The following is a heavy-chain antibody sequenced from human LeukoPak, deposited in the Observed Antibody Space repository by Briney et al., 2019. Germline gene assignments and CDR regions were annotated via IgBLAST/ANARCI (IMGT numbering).Heavy chain of an antibody. J-gene: IGHJ4*02. CDR1: GFTFGDYA. V-gene: IGHV3-9*01. Sequence: QPGRSLRLSCAASGFTFGDYAMHWVRQAPGKGLEWVSGISWNSGSIGYADSVKGRFTISRDNAKNSLYLQMNSLRAEDTALYYCAKDIEGYGSGSLFDYWGQGTLVIVSS. CDR2: ISWNSGSI. D-gene: IGHD3-10*01. CDR3: AKDIEGYGSGSLFDY.